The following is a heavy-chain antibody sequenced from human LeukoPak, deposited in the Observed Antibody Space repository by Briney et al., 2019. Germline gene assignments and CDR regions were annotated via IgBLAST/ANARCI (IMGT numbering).Heavy chain of an antibody. V-gene: IGHV1-69*13. CDR3: ARGNSGHCTGATCYALYY. D-gene: IGHD2-2*01. CDR1: GGTFSSYA. J-gene: IGHJ4*02. CDR2: IIPIFGTA. Sequence: ASVKVSCKARGGTFSSYAIRWVRQAPGQGLEWMGGIIPIFGTANYAQKFQGRVTITADESTSTAYMELSSLRSEDTAVYYCARGNSGHCTGATCYALYYWGQGTLVTVSS.